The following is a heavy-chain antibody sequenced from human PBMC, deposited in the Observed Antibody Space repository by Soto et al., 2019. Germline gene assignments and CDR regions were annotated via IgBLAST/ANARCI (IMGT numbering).Heavy chain of an antibody. D-gene: IGHD3-22*01. V-gene: IGHV1-18*01. J-gene: IGHJ4*02. Sequence: SVKVSCYASADSFTNDGFSWVRRAPGQGLEWMGWISVYSGNTNYAQNVQGRVTMTTDTSTSTAYMELRSLRSDDTAVYYCARDRYTYYYDSSGYPHYWGQGTLVTVSS. CDR3: ARDRYTYYYDSSGYPHY. CDR2: ISVYSGNT. CDR1: ADSFTNDG.